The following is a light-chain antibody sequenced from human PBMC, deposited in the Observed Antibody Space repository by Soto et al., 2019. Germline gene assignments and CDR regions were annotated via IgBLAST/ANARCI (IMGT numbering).Light chain of an antibody. Sequence: TQSPGTLSLYPGERATLSCRASQSVSSYLAWYQQKPGKAPKLLIYAASTLQSGVPSRFSGSGSGTDFTLTISCLQSEDFATYYCQHYYSYPYTFGQGTRLEVK. V-gene: IGKV1-8*01. CDR1: QSVSSY. CDR3: QHYYSYPYT. CDR2: AAS. J-gene: IGKJ5*01.